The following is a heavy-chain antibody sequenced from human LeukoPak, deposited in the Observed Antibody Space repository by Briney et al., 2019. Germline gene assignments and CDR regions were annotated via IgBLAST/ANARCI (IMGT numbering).Heavy chain of an antibody. D-gene: IGHD6-13*01. CDR3: ARSVGYSSSWYGGSYFDY. Sequence: SETLSLTCTVSGGSISSGDYYWSWIRQPPGTGLEWIGYIYYSGSTYYNPSLKSRVTISVGTSKNQFSLKLSSVTAADTAVYYCARSVGYSSSWYGGSYFDYWGQGTLVTVSS. CDR1: GGSISSGDYY. CDR2: IYYSGST. V-gene: IGHV4-30-4*01. J-gene: IGHJ4*02.